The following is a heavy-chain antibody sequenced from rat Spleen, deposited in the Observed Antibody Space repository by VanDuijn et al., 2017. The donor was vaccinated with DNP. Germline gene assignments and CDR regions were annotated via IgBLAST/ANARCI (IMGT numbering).Heavy chain of an antibody. D-gene: IGHD1-12*02. CDR1: GFSFSDYN. J-gene: IGHJ3*01. Sequence: EVQLVESGGGLVQPGRSLKLSCADSGFSFSDYNMAWVRQAPKKGLEWVATIIYDGSRTYYRDSVKGRFTISRDNAKSTLYLQMDSLRSEDTATYYCAAPDYDGTYYYPFAYWGQGTLVTVSS. V-gene: IGHV5S10*01. CDR3: AAPDYDGTYYYPFAY. CDR2: IIYDGSRT.